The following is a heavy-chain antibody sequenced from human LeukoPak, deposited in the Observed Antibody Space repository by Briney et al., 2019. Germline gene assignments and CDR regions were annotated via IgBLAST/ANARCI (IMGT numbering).Heavy chain of an antibody. D-gene: IGHD3-10*01. CDR2: IYNSGST. CDR1: GGSIRSSSYY. Sequence: SETLSLTCTISGGSIRSSSYYWGWIRQPPGKGLEWIGNIYNSGSTDYNPSLKSRVTISADTSKNQFSLKLSSVTAAETAVYYCARHRHGYGSSPFDYWGQGTLVTVSS. V-gene: IGHV4-39*01. J-gene: IGHJ4*02. CDR3: ARHRHGYGSSPFDY.